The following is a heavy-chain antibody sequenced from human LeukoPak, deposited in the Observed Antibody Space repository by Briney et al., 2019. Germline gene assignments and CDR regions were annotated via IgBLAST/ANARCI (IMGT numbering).Heavy chain of an antibody. CDR2: VYHGGNT. CDR1: GYSISSGYY. Sequence: SETLSLTCTVSGYSISSGYYWGWIRQPPGKGLEWIGNVYHGGNTYYNPSLKSRVTISVDTSKNQFSLKLTSVTAADTAVYYCARLKRGYCSSTSCYRIPPYYYYYMDVWGKGTTVTVSS. J-gene: IGHJ6*03. D-gene: IGHD2-2*02. V-gene: IGHV4-38-2*02. CDR3: ARLKRGYCSSTSCYRIPPYYYYYMDV.